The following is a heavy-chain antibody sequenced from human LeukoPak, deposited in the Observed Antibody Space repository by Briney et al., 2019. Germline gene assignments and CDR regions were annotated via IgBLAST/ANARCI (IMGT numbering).Heavy chain of an antibody. CDR3: ARLSGYHFDY. V-gene: IGHV4-34*01. Sequence: PSETLSLTCGVYSGSLSDKYWSWIRQPPGKGLEWIGEINPRGRTNYNPSLKSRVTMSIDTSKNQFSLKLSSVTAADTAVYYCARLSGYHFDYWGQGALVTVSS. CDR1: SGSLSDKY. D-gene: IGHD5-12*01. J-gene: IGHJ4*02. CDR2: INPRGRT.